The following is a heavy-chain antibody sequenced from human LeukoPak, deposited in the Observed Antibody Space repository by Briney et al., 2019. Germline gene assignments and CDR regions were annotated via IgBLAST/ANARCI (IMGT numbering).Heavy chain of an antibody. J-gene: IGHJ4*02. V-gene: IGHV3-7*03. CDR3: ATTTYYYDSSGYYVLAYFDY. Sequence: PGGSLRLSCAASGFTFSSYWMSWVRQAPGKGLEWVANIKQDGSEKYYVDSVKGRFTISRDNSKNTLYLQMNSLRAEDTAVYYCATTTYYYDSSGYYVLAYFDYWGQGTLVTVSS. D-gene: IGHD3-22*01. CDR2: IKQDGSEK. CDR1: GFTFSSYW.